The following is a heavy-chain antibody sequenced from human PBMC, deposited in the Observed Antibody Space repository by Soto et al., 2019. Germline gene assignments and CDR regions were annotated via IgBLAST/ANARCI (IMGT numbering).Heavy chain of an antibody. CDR2: IIPILGTT. CDR3: ARSSSGLLMGDDY. Sequence: QVQLVQSGAEVKKPGSSVKVSCKASGGTFDTHTISWVRQAPGQGLEWMGGIIPILGTTNYAQKFQGRVTITADESTSTVYLELSSLKSEDTAVFYCARSSSGLLMGDDYWGQGTLVTVSS. CDR1: GGTFDTHT. D-gene: IGHD1-26*01. V-gene: IGHV1-69*01. J-gene: IGHJ4*02.